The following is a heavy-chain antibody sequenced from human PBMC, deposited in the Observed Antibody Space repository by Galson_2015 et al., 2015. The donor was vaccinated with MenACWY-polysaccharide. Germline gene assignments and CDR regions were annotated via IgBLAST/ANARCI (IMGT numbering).Heavy chain of an antibody. D-gene: IGHD3-3*01. J-gene: IGHJ4*02. CDR1: GLSLSTSGVG. CDR2: VYWDDDK. V-gene: IGHV2-5*02. CDR3: AHRKLITVFGLVTDVGLYFDY. Sequence: PALVKPTQTLTLTRTFSGLSLSTSGVGVGWIRQPPGKAPEWLALVYWDDDKRYSPSLTNRVTVTKDTSKNQVVLSMTNMDPVDTATYFCAHRKLITVFGLVTDVGLYFDYWSQGTLVTVSS.